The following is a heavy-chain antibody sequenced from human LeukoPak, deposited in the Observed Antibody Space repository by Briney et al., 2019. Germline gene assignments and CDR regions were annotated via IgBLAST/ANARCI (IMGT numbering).Heavy chain of an antibody. J-gene: IGHJ6*03. CDR2: ISYDGSNK. V-gene: IGHV3-30*18. Sequence: PGGSLRLSCAASGFTFSSYGLHWVRQAPGKGLEWVAVISYDGSNKYYADSVKGRFTISRDNSKNTLYLQMNSLRAEDTAVYYCAKNGELYPHYYYMDVWGKGTTVTVSS. D-gene: IGHD1-26*01. CDR1: GFTFSSYG. CDR3: AKNGELYPHYYYMDV.